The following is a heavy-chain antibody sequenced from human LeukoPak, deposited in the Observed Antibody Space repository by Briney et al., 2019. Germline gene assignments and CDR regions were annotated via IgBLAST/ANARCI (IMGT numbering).Heavy chain of an antibody. J-gene: IGHJ4*02. CDR2: ISGSGGST. CDR3: AKPNEAYCSSTSCPFDY. Sequence: GGSLRLSCAASGFTFSSYGMSWVRQAPGKGLEWVSAISGSGGSTYYADSVKGRFTISRDNSENTLYLQMNSLRAEDTAVYYCAKPNEAYCSSTSCPFDYWGQGTLVTVSS. V-gene: IGHV3-23*01. CDR1: GFTFSSYG. D-gene: IGHD2-2*01.